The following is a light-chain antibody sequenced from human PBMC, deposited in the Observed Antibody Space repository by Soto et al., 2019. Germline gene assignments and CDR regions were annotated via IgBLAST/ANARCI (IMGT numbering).Light chain of an antibody. CDR2: EVS. V-gene: IGLV2-8*01. CDR1: SSDVGSYNY. J-gene: IGLJ2*01. Sequence: QSALTQPASVSGSPGQSITISCTGTSSDVGSYNYVSWYQQHPGKAPKLMIYEVSKRPSGVPDRFSGSKSGNTASLTVSGLRADDEAVYYCSSYGGGDTFHVIFGGGTKLTVL. CDR3: SSYGGGDTFHVI.